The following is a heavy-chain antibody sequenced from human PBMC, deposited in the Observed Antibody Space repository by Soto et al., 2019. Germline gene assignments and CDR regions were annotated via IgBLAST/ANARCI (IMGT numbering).Heavy chain of an antibody. CDR2: ISYDGSNK. D-gene: IGHD6-13*01. J-gene: IGHJ4*02. V-gene: IGHV3-30-3*01. Sequence: GGSLRLSCAASGFTFSSYAMHWVRQAPGKGLEWVAVISYDGSNKYYADSVKGRFTISRDNSKNTLYLQMNSLRAEDTAVYYCATGVSIAAESFDYWGQGTLVTVSS. CDR1: GFTFSSYA. CDR3: ATGVSIAAESFDY.